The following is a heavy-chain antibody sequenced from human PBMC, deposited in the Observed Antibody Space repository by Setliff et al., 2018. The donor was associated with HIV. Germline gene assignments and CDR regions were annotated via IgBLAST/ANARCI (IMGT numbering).Heavy chain of an antibody. CDR2: INPNSGGT. Sequence: ASVKVSCKTSGYTFTGYYMHWVRQAPGQGLEWMGWINPNSGGTKYAQKFQGRVTMTRDTSISAVSMELRRLRPDDTAMYFCAGDTTYEPEYYDSSGYFYGVGPLDYWGQGALVTVSS. J-gene: IGHJ4*02. CDR1: GYTFTGYY. V-gene: IGHV1-2*02. D-gene: IGHD3-22*01. CDR3: AGDTTYEPEYYDSSGYFYGVGPLDY.